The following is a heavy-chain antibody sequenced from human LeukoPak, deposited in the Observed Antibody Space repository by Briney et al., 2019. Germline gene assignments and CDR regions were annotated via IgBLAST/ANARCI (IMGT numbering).Heavy chain of an antibody. CDR3: ARGGLFRYGGTSGDY. D-gene: IGHD4/OR15-4a*01. Sequence: GGSLRLSCAASGFTFSSYWMSWVRQAPGKGLEWVANIKQDGSEKYYVDSVKGRFTISRDNAKNTLSLHMSNLRGDDMAVYYCARGGLFRYGGTSGDYWGQGTVVTVSS. CDR1: GFTFSSYW. V-gene: IGHV3-7*01. J-gene: IGHJ4*02. CDR2: IKQDGSEK.